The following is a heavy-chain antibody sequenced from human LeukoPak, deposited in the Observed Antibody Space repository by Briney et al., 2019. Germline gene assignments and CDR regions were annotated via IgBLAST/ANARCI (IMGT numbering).Heavy chain of an antibody. CDR1: GFTFSSYA. CDR2: ISSSSSTI. V-gene: IGHV3-48*01. J-gene: IGHJ4*02. D-gene: IGHD4/OR15-4a*01. CDR3: ARRAGAYSHPYDY. Sequence: GGSLRLSCVASGFTFSSYAMSWVRQTPGKGLEWVSYISSSSSTIYYADSVKGRFTISRDNSKNTLYLQMNSLRAEDTAVYYCARRAGAYSHPYDYWGQGTLVTVSS.